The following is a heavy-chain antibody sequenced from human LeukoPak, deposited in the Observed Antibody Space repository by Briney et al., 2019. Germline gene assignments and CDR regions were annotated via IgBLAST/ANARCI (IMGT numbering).Heavy chain of an antibody. D-gene: IGHD2-21*02. CDR2: FYYDGST. CDR1: GGSMSSDY. J-gene: IGHJ4*02. Sequence: SETLSLTCTVSGGSMSSDYYCWIRQLPGMGLEWIGYFYYDGSTDYNPSLKSRATISVDTSKNQFSLKVNFVTAADTAVYYCVTVAVESDIDNWGQGTLVTVSS. CDR3: VTVAVESDIDN. V-gene: IGHV4-59*01.